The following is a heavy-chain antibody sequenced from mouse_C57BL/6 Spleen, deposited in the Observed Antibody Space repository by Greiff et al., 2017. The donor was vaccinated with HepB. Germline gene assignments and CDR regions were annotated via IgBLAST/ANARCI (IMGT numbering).Heavy chain of an antibody. CDR3: ARRSLGGYYAMDY. V-gene: IGHV5-17*01. Sequence: EVHLVESGGGLVKPGGSLKLSCAASGFTFSDYGMHWVRQAPEKGLEWVAYISSGSSTIDYADTVKGRFTISRDNAKNTLCLQMTRLRSEDTAMYYCARRSLGGYYAMDYWGQGTSVTVSS. CDR2: ISSGSSTI. CDR1: GFTFSDYG. J-gene: IGHJ4*01. D-gene: IGHD1-1*02.